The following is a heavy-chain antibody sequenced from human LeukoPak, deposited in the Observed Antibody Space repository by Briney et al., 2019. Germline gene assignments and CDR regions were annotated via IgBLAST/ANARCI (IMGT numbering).Heavy chain of an antibody. CDR2: IYRSGTT. CDR1: KFTISNYW. D-gene: IGHD4-17*01. V-gene: IGHV4-4*02. Sequence: PGGSLRLSCTASKFTISNYWMSWVRQPPGKGLEWIGEIYRSGTTNYKPSLKSRVTISLDKSRNHFSLKLTSVTAADSAVYYCAREWGYGDYEWRRDAFDIWGQGTMVTVSS. CDR3: AREWGYGDYEWRRDAFDI. J-gene: IGHJ3*02.